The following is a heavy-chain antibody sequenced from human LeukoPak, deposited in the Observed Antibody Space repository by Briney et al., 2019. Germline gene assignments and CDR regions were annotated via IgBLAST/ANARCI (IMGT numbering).Heavy chain of an antibody. CDR2: ISSGSSYK. V-gene: IGHV3-21*04. CDR1: GFTFSTSR. D-gene: IGHD2-15*01. Sequence: GGSLRLSCVASGFTFSTSRMNWVRQAPGQGLDWVSFISSGSSYKDYADSVKGRFTISRDNAKNSLYLQMDSLRAEDTAVYYCAKTVAEPSFDYWGQGTLVTVSS. CDR3: AKTVAEPSFDY. J-gene: IGHJ4*02.